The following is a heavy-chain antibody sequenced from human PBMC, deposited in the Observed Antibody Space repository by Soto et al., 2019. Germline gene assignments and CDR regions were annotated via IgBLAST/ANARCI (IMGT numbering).Heavy chain of an antibody. J-gene: IGHJ2*01. Sequence: GEALKIFWAASGFTFISDSMHWVRQAPWKGLEWVSSISSSSSYIYYADSVKGRFTISRDNAKNSLYLQMNGLRAEDTAVYYCARTPQQWLVYWYFDLWRRGTLVTVS. D-gene: IGHD6-19*01. CDR2: ISSSSSYI. CDR3: ARTPQQWLVYWYFDL. CDR1: GFTFISDS. V-gene: IGHV3-21*01.